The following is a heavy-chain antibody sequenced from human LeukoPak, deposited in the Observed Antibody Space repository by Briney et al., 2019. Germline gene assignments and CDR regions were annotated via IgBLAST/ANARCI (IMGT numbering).Heavy chain of an antibody. CDR3: ATDGKREYCSSTSCYAD. J-gene: IGHJ4*02. Sequence: ASVKVSCKAPGGTFSSYAISWVRQAPGKGLEWMGGFDPEDGETIYAQKFQGRVTMTEDTSTDTAYMELSSLRSEDTAVYYCATDGKREYCSSTSCYADWGQGTLVTVSS. CDR1: GGTFSSYA. V-gene: IGHV1-24*01. CDR2: FDPEDGET. D-gene: IGHD2-2*01.